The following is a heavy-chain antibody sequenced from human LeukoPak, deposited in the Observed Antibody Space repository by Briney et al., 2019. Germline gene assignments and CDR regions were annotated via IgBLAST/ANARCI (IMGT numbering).Heavy chain of an antibody. D-gene: IGHD1-26*01. CDR2: IIPFFGTA. CDR1: GGTFSSYA. V-gene: IGHV1-69*13. CDR3: ARDGSLEWELQHNWFDP. J-gene: IGHJ5*02. Sequence: ASVKVSCKASGGTFSSYAISWVRQAPGQGLEWMGGIIPFFGTANYAQKFQGRVTITADESTSTAYMELSSLRSEDTAVYYCARDGSLEWELQHNWFDPWGQGTLATVSA.